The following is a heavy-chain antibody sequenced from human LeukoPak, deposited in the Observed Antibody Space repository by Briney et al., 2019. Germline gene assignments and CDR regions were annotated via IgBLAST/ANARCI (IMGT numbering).Heavy chain of an antibody. J-gene: IGHJ4*02. V-gene: IGHV1-46*01. CDR1: GYTFTSYY. Sequence: ASVKVSCEASGYTFTSYYMHWVRQAPGQGLEWMGIINPSGGSTSYAQKFQGRVTMTRDMSTSTVYMELSSLRSEDTAVYYCARGYCSSTSCYTRGDYFDYWGQGTLVTVSS. CDR3: ARGYCSSTSCYTRGDYFDY. D-gene: IGHD2-2*02. CDR2: INPSGGST.